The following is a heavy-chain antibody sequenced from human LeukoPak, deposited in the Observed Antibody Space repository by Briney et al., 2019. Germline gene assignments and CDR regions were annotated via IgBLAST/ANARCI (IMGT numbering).Heavy chain of an antibody. CDR1: GGSISSYY. Sequence: SETLSLTCTVSGGSISSYYWSWIRQPPGKGLEWIGYIYYSGSTNYNPSLRSRVTISVDTSKNQFSLKLSSVTAADTAVYYCARHVDGDYADNWFDPWGQGTLVTVSS. D-gene: IGHD4-17*01. V-gene: IGHV4-59*08. CDR3: ARHVDGDYADNWFDP. CDR2: IYYSGST. J-gene: IGHJ5*02.